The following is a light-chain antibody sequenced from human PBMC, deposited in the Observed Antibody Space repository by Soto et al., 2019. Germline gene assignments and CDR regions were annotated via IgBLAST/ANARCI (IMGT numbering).Light chain of an antibody. CDR2: GAS. CDR1: QSVSSSY. CDR3: QQYGSSST. J-gene: IGKJ5*01. Sequence: EIVLTHSPGTLSLSPCERAALSCRASQSVSSSYLAWYQQKPGQAPRLLIYGASSRPTGIPDRFSGSGSGTDFTLTISRLEPEDFAVYYCQQYGSSSTFGQGTRLEIK. V-gene: IGKV3-20*01.